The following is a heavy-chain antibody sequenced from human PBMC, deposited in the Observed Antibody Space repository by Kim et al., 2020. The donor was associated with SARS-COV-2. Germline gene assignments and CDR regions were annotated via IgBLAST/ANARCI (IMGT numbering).Heavy chain of an antibody. D-gene: IGHD2-21*02. CDR3: ARHGLPTGAY. CDR2: ST. V-gene: IGHV4-39*01. Sequence: STYYHPSLKSRVTISVDTSKNQFSLKLSSVTAADTAVYYCARHGLPTGAYWGQGTLVTVSS. J-gene: IGHJ4*02.